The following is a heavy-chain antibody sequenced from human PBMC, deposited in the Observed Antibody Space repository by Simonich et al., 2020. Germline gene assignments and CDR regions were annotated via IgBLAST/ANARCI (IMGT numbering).Heavy chain of an antibody. CDR1: VGSISSSSYY. D-gene: IGHD6-13*01. V-gene: IGHV4-39*01. Sequence: QLQLQEAGPGLVKPSETLSLTCTVSVGSISSSSYYWGWIRQPPGKGLEWMGRIYYRWRTSDTPTPMSRVTISVDTSTNQFSLKLSSVTAADTAVYYCARHAGFAFDIWGQGTMVTVSS. CDR2: IYYRWRT. J-gene: IGHJ3*02. CDR3: ARHAGFAFDI.